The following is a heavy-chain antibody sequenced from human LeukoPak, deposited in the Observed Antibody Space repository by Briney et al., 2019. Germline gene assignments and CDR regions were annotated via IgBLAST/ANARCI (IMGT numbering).Heavy chain of an antibody. CDR1: GYTFTGYY. CDR2: INPNSGGT. D-gene: IGHD3-10*01. J-gene: IGHJ4*02. V-gene: IGHV1-2*02. CDR3: ARELRRWFGETIGDY. Sequence: GASVKVSCKASGYTFTGYYMHWVRQAPGQGLEWMGWINPNSGGTNYAQKFQGRVTMTRDTSISTAYMELSRLRSDDTAVYYCARELRRWFGETIGDYWGQGTLVTVSS.